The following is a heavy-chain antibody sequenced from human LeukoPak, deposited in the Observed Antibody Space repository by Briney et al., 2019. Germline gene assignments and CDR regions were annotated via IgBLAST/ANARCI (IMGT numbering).Heavy chain of an antibody. J-gene: IGHJ4*02. Sequence: SETLSLTCTVSSDSISSYYWSWIRQPPGKGLEWIGYIYYSGGTSYNPSLKSRVTISIDTSKNQFSLKLSSVTAADTAVYYCARTPGYSSGWRLDYWGQGSLVTVSS. D-gene: IGHD6-19*01. CDR3: ARTPGYSSGWRLDY. CDR2: IYYSGGT. CDR1: SDSISSYY. V-gene: IGHV4-59*01.